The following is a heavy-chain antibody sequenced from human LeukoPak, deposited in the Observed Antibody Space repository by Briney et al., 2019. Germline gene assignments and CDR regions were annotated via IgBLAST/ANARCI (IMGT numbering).Heavy chain of an antibody. CDR1: GFTFNFYT. J-gene: IGHJ4*02. CDR2: ISSSNAYI. D-gene: IGHD3-10*01. Sequence: GGSLRLSCEGSGFTFNFYTMNWVRQAPGKRLEWVSSISSSNAYIHYADSVKGRFTISRDNAKNSLFLQMNSLRGEDTAVYYCARDPSIKVRGVRIDYWGQGTLVTVSS. V-gene: IGHV3-21*01. CDR3: ARDPSIKVRGVRIDY.